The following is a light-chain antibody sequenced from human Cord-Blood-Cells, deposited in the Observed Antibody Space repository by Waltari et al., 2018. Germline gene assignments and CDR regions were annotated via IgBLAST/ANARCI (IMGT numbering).Light chain of an antibody. J-gene: IGKJ4*01. CDR3: QQYNNWPLT. V-gene: IGKV3-15*01. Sequence: EIVMTQSPATLSVSPGERATLSCRASQSVNSNLAWDQQKPGQAPRLLIYGASTRATGIPARFSGSGSGTEFTLTISSLQSEDFAVYYCQQYNNWPLTFGGGTKVEIK. CDR2: GAS. CDR1: QSVNSN.